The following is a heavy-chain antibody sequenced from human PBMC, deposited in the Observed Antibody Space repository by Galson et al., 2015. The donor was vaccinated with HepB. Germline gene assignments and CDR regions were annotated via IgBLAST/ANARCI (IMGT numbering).Heavy chain of an antibody. Sequence: SLRLSCAASGFTFSSYGMHWVRQAPGKGLEWVAVIWYDGSNKYYADSVKGRFTISRDNSKNTLYLQMNSLRAEDTAVYYCARDRVTIFGVDTFDYWGQGTLVTVSS. J-gene: IGHJ4*02. V-gene: IGHV3-33*01. D-gene: IGHD3-3*01. CDR1: GFTFSSYG. CDR3: ARDRVTIFGVDTFDY. CDR2: IWYDGSNK.